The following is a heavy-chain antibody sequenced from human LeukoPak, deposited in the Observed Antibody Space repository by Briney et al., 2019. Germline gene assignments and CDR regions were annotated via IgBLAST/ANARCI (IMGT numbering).Heavy chain of an antibody. CDR3: ARLIAHGGYFDPHFDY. J-gene: IGHJ4*02. CDR2: IYYSGST. D-gene: IGHD3-9*01. CDR1: GGSISSSSYY. Sequence: PSETLSLTCTVSGGSISSSSYYWGWIRQPPGKGLEWIGSIYYSGSTYYNPSLKSRVTISVDTSKNQFSLKLSSVTAADTAVYYCARLIAHGGYFDPHFDYWGQGTLVTVSS. V-gene: IGHV4-39*01.